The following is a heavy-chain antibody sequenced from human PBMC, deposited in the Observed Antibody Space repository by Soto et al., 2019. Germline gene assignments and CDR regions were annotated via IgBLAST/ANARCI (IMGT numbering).Heavy chain of an antibody. V-gene: IGHV1-18*01. J-gene: IGHJ4*02. CDR2: ISAYNGNT. Sequence: ASVKVSCKASGYTFTSYGISWVRQAPGQGLEWMGWISAYNGNTNYAQKLQGRVTMTTDTSTSTAYTELRSLRSDDTAVYHCARDWAAAGPFDYWGQGTLVTVSS. D-gene: IGHD6-13*01. CDR3: ARDWAAAGPFDY. CDR1: GYTFTSYG.